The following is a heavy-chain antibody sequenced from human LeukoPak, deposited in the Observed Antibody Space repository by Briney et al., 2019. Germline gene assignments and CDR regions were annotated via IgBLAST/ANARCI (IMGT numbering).Heavy chain of an antibody. CDR1: GGSISSYY. Sequence: PSETLSLTCTVSGGSISSYYWSWIRQPPGKGLEWIGFIYYSGSTNYNPSLKSRVTISVDTSKNQFSLKLSSVTAADTAVYYCARVIAAAGIRYFDYWGQGTLVTVSS. V-gene: IGHV4-59*01. D-gene: IGHD6-13*01. CDR2: IYYSGST. CDR3: ARVIAAAGIRYFDY. J-gene: IGHJ4*02.